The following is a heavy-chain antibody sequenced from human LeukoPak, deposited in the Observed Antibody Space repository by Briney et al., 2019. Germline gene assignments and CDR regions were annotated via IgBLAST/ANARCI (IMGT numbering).Heavy chain of an antibody. V-gene: IGHV4-4*07. CDR1: GGSISCYY. CDR2: IYSTGIT. CDR3: ARDRDHVWYFDL. D-gene: IGHD3-10*02. Sequence: SETLSLTCAVSGGSISCYYWNWIRQPAGKGLEWIGRIYSTGITNYNPSLKSRLTMSVDKSKNQFSLKLSSVTAADTAVYFCARDRDHVWYFDLWGRGTLVGVSS. J-gene: IGHJ2*01.